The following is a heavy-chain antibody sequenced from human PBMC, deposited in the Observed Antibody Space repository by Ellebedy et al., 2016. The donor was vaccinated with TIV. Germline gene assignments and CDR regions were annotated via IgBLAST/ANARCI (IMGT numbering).Heavy chain of an antibody. CDR1: GYTFTSYG. J-gene: IGHJ4*02. CDR3: ARVDTAMVVDY. Sequence: ASVKVSXXASGYTFTSYGISWVRQAPGQGLEWMGWISAYNGNTNYAQKLQGRVTMTTDTSTSTAYMELRSLRSDDTAVYYCARVDTAMVVDYWGQGTLVTVSS. CDR2: ISAYNGNT. V-gene: IGHV1-18*01. D-gene: IGHD5-18*01.